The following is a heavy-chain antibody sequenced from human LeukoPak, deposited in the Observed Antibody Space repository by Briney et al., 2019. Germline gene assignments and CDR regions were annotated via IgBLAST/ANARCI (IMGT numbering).Heavy chain of an antibody. J-gene: IGHJ4*02. CDR1: GYTLTELS. V-gene: IGHV1-24*01. Sequence: ASVEVSCKASGYTLTELSMHWVRQAPGKGLEWMGGFDPEDGETIYAQKFQGRVTMTEDTSTDTAYMELSSLRSEDTAVYYCATDRHSGSYYPRDYWGQGTLVTVSS. CDR2: FDPEDGET. D-gene: IGHD1-26*01. CDR3: ATDRHSGSYYPRDY.